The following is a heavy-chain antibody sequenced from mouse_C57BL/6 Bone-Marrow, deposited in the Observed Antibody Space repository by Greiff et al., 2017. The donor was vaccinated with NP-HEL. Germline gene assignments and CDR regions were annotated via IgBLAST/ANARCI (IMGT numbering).Heavy chain of an antibody. CDR1: GYTFTSYW. Sequence: QVQLQQPGAELVMPGASVKLSCKASGYTFTSYWMHWVKQRPGQGLEWIGEIDPSDSYTNYNQKFKGKSTLTVDKSSSTAYMQLSSLTSEDSAVYYCARGYDGYYVWFAYWGQGTVVTVSA. J-gene: IGHJ3*01. V-gene: IGHV1-69*01. CDR3: ARGYDGYYVWFAY. CDR2: IDPSDSYT. D-gene: IGHD2-3*01.